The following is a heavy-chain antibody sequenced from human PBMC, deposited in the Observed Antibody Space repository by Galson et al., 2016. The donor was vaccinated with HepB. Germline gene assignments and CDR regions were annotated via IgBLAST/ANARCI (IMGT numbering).Heavy chain of an antibody. J-gene: IGHJ4*02. V-gene: IGHV3-30*18. D-gene: IGHD2-2*01. CDR1: GFRLSNYG. CDR3: AKDVRYCSYTSRQVCQFEY. CDR2: MSYDGINK. Sequence: SLRLSCAASGFRLSNYGMHWVRQAPGKGLEWVAAMSYDGINKYYADSVKGRFTISRDNSKNTLDLEMNSLRPEDTAMYYGAKDVRYCSYTSRQVCQFEYWGQGTLVTVSS.